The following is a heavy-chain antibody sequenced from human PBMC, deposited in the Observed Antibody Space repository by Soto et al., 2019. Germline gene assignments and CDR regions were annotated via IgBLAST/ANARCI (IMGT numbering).Heavy chain of an antibody. D-gene: IGHD1-26*01. CDR3: ARERGSIVGATSESFDY. J-gene: IGHJ4*02. CDR2: IYYSGST. CDR1: GGSISSGDYY. Sequence: QVQLQESGPGLVKPSQTLSLTCTVSGGSISSGDYYWSWIRQPPGKGLEWIGYIYYSGSTYYNPSLKSPVTITVDTSNNLFTPKLSSVTAADTAVYYCARERGSIVGATSESFDYWGQGTLVTASS. V-gene: IGHV4-30-4*01.